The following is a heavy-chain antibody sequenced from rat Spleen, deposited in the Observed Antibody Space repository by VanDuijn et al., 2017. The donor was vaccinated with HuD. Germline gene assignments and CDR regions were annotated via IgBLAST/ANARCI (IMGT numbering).Heavy chain of an antibody. J-gene: IGHJ2*01. CDR1: GFSLTSYH. V-gene: IGHV2-43*01. D-gene: IGHD1-11*01. Sequence: QVQLKESGPGLVQPSQTLSLACTVSGFSLTSYHVHWVRQPSGKGLEWMGVIWTGGSTEYNSALKSRLSISRDTSKSQVFLKMNSLQTEDTATYYCARDQGYGGYSALDYWGQGVMVTVSS. CDR3: ARDQGYGGYSALDY. CDR2: IWTGGST.